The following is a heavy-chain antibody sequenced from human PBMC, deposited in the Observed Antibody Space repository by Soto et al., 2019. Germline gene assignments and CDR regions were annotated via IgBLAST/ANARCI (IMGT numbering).Heavy chain of an antibody. Sequence: GESLKISCKGSGYSFTSYWSGWVRQMPGKGLEWMGIIYPGDSDTRYSPSFQGQVTISADESISTAYLQWSSLKASDTAMYYCAGGGVRGVITRTRDYYGMDVWGQGTTVTVSS. CDR2: IYPGDSDT. V-gene: IGHV5-51*01. CDR1: GYSFTSYW. CDR3: AGGGVRGVITRTRDYYGMDV. D-gene: IGHD3-10*01. J-gene: IGHJ6*02.